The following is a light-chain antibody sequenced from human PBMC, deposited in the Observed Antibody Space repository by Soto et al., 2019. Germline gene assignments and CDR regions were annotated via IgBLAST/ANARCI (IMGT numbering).Light chain of an antibody. CDR1: QSISSY. CDR3: QPSYSTPLT. Sequence: DIQMTQSPSSLSASVGDRVTITCRASQSISSYLNWYQQKPGKAPKLLIYAASSLQSGVPSRFSGSGSGTDFTLTISSLQPEDFATYYCQPSYSTPLTYRRWTKVDIK. J-gene: IGKJ4*01. CDR2: AAS. V-gene: IGKV1-39*01.